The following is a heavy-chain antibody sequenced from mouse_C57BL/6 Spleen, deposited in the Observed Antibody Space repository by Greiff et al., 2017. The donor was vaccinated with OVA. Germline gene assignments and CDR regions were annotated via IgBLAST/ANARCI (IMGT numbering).Heavy chain of an antibody. CDR1: GYPFTDSN. J-gene: IGHJ2*01. D-gene: IGHD2-4*01. V-gene: IGHV1-75*01. CDR2: IFPGSGST. CDR3: ARFDYDPY. Sequence: VKLGGSEPGRVKPGASGRISCKASGYPFTDSNINWVKQRPGRGLRWIVWIFPGSGSTYYNEKFKGKATLTVDKSSSTAYMLLSSLTSEDSAVYFCARFDYDPYWGQGTTLTVSS.